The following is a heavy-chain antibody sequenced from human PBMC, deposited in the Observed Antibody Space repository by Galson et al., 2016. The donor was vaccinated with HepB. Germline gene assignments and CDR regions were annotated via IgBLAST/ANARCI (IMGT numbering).Heavy chain of an antibody. J-gene: IGHJ5*02. V-gene: IGHV3-23*01. D-gene: IGHD4-23*01. CDR1: GFTFSFSNYA. CDR3: AIDSVGGPKSNFPAS. CDR2: INDTPDRT. Sequence: SLRLSCAASGFTFSFSNYAMTWVRQAPGKGLEWVSAINDTPDRTYYADPVKGRFTISRDNSKSTVFLQMSSLRAEDTAVYYCAIDSVGGPKSNFPASWGQGTLVTVSS.